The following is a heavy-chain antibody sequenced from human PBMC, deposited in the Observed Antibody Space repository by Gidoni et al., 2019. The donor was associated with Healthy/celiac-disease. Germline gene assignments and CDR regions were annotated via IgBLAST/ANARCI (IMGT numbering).Heavy chain of an antibody. J-gene: IGHJ4*02. CDR2: IKSKTDGGTT. CDR3: TTEWAGYSSGWFDY. D-gene: IGHD6-19*01. CDR1: SNAW. V-gene: IGHV3-15*07. Sequence: SNAWMNWVRQAPGKGLEWVGRIKSKTDGGTTDYAAPVKGRFTISRDDSKNTLYLQMNSLKTEDTAVYYCTTEWAGYSSGWFDYWGQGTLVTVSS.